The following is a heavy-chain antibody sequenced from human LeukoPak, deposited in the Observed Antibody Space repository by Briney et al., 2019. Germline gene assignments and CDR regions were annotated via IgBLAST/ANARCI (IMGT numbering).Heavy chain of an antibody. D-gene: IGHD6-19*01. CDR3: ARDTPIIAGAYYYYGMDV. J-gene: IGHJ6*02. Sequence: SETLSLTCTVSGGSVSSGSYYWSWIRQPPGKGLEWIGYIYYSGSTNYNPSLKSRVTISVDTSKNQFSLKLSSVTAADTAVYYCARDTPIIAGAYYYYGMDVWGQGTTVTVSS. CDR2: IYYSGST. V-gene: IGHV4-61*01. CDR1: GGSVSSGSYY.